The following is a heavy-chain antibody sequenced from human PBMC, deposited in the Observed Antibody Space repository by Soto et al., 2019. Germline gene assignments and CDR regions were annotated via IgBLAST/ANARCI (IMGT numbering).Heavy chain of an antibody. Sequence: EVQLVQSGAEVKKPGESLKISCKGSGYSFTNYWIGWVRQMPGKGLEWMGIIYPGDSDTRYSPSFQGQVTISADKSISXXYLQWSSLKASDTAMYYCARLGRTMTGLQYNWFDPWGQGTLVTVSS. CDR2: IYPGDSDT. D-gene: IGHD3-9*01. CDR3: ARLGRTMTGLQYNWFDP. V-gene: IGHV5-51*03. CDR1: GYSFTNYW. J-gene: IGHJ5*02.